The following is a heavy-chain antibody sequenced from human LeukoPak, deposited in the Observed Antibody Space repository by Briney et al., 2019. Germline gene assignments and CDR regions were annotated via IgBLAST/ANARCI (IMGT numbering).Heavy chain of an antibody. CDR2: IKEDGREK. D-gene: IGHD6-13*01. CDR3: ASGRQLGY. Sequence: SLRLSCAASGFTFSNDWMSSGRQAPGEGLEWVANIKEDGREKYYVHSVKGRFTISRDNARNSLYLQMNSLRAEDTAVYYCASGRQLGYWGQGTLVTVSS. J-gene: IGHJ4*02. CDR1: GFTFSNDW. V-gene: IGHV3-7*01.